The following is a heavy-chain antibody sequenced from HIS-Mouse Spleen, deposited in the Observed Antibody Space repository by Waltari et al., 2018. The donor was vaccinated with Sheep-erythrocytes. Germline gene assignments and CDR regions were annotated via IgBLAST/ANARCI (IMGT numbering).Heavy chain of an antibody. J-gene: IGHJ6*02. Sequence: QVQLVQSGAAVKKPGASVKVSCKASGYRFTSYDIKRGRQATGQGLEWMGWMNPNSGNTGYAQKFQGRVTMTRNTSISTAYMELSSLRSEDTAVYYCARVNLYSSGWYAYYYYGMDVWGQGTTVTVSS. V-gene: IGHV1-8*01. CDR2: MNPNSGNT. CDR1: GYRFTSYD. CDR3: ARVNLYSSGWYAYYYYGMDV. D-gene: IGHD6-19*01.